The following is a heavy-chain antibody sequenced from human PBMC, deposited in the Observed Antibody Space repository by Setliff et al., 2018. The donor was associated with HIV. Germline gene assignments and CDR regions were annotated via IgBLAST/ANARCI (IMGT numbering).Heavy chain of an antibody. J-gene: IGHJ1*01. CDR2: ISYSGSA. CDR3: ARHYGAVKSVVNVVAKYFPH. D-gene: IGHD2-8*02. CDR1: GGSISSGVYY. V-gene: IGHV4-31*03. Sequence: PSETLSLTCTVSGGSISSGVYYWSWIRQQPGKGLEWIGYISYSGSAYYNPSLKSRVTISVDTSKNQFSLKLTSVTAADTAVYYCARHYGAVKSVVNVVAKYFPHWGQGTLVTVSS.